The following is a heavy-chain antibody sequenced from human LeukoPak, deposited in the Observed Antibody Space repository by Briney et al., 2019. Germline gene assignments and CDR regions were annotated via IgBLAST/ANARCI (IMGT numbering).Heavy chain of an antibody. Sequence: PSETLSLTCTVSGGSISTYYWTWIRQPPGKGLEWIGYIYYSGSTNYNPSLKSRVTISVDTSKNQFSLKLSSVTAADTALYYCATIPKYGYYMDVWGKGTTVTVSS. CDR1: GGSISTYY. CDR2: IYYSGST. J-gene: IGHJ6*03. V-gene: IGHV4-59*12. CDR3: ATIPKYGYYMDV. D-gene: IGHD2-2*02.